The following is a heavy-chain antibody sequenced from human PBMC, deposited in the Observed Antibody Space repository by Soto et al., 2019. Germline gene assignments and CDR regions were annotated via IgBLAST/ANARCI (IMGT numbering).Heavy chain of an antibody. V-gene: IGHV1-69*06. J-gene: IGHJ4*02. D-gene: IGHD3-22*01. CDR3: AGTNYYDSSGYMKYYFDY. Sequence: SVKVSCKASGGTFSSYAISWVRQAPGQGLEWMGGIIPIFGTANYAQKFQGRVTITADKSTSTAYMELSSLRSEDTAVYYCAGTNYYDSSGYMKYYFDYWGQGTLVTVSS. CDR1: GGTFSSYA. CDR2: IIPIFGTA.